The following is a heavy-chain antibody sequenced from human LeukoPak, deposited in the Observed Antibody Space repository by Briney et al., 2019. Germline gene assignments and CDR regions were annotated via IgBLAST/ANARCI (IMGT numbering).Heavy chain of an antibody. D-gene: IGHD1-1*01. CDR3: ARDNASGTGTKDY. Sequence: GASVKVSCKASGYTFTTNYMHWVRQAPGQGLEWMGWINPRSGGTKYAQKFQGRVTMTRDTSISTAYMDLSRLRPDDTAMYYCARDNASGTGTKDYWGQGTLVTVSS. V-gene: IGHV1-2*02. CDR1: GYTFTTNY. J-gene: IGHJ4*02. CDR2: INPRSGGT.